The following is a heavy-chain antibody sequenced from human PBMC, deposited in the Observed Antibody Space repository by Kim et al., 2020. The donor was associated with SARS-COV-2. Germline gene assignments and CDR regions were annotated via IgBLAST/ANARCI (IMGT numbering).Heavy chain of an antibody. Sequence: SETLSLTCAVYGGSFSGYYWSWIRQPPGKGLEWIGEINHSGSTNYNPSLKSRVTISVDTSKNQFSLKLSSVTAADTAVYYCARGAVVITETYDYWGQGT. D-gene: IGHD3-22*01. CDR3: ARGAVVITETYDY. CDR2: INHSGST. J-gene: IGHJ4*02. CDR1: GGSFSGYY. V-gene: IGHV4-34*01.